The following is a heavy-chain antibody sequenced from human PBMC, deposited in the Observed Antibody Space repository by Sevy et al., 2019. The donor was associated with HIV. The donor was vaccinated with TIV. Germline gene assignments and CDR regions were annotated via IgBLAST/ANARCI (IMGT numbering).Heavy chain of an antibody. CDR1: GGSISSSSYD. V-gene: IGHV4-39*01. J-gene: IGHJ4*02. D-gene: IGHD3-10*01. Sequence: SETLSLTCTVSGGSISSSSYDWGWIRQPPGKGLEWIGGMYYSGSTSYNPSLKSRVTISVDTSKNQFSLKLSSVTVADTAVYYWVRHGGIVVRAFDYWGQGTLVTVSS. CDR2: MYYSGST. CDR3: VRHGGIVVRAFDY.